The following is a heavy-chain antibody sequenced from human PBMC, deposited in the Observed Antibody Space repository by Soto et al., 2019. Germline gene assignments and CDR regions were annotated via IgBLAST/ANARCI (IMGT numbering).Heavy chain of an antibody. V-gene: IGHV1-69*02. CDR3: ECYYDSSGYGRKYYYYGMDV. CDR1: GGTFSSYT. J-gene: IGHJ6*02. Sequence: GASVKVSCKASGGTFSSYTISWVRQAPGQGLEWMGRIIPILGIANYAQKFQGRVTITADKSTSTAYMELSSLRSEDTAVYYCECYYDSSGYGRKYYYYGMDVWGQGTTVTVSS. CDR2: IIPILGIA. D-gene: IGHD3-22*01.